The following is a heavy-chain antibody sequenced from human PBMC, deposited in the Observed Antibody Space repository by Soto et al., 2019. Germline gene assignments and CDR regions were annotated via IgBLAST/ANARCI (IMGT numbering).Heavy chain of an antibody. Sequence: GGSLRLSCTASVFTFSNYAMSWVRQAPGMGLEWVSTISDSGVNTFFGDSMKDRFTISRDNSKSTVYLQLNTVRAEDTAIYYCARAIGADFFDYWGQANLVTVSS. D-gene: IGHD6-25*01. CDR2: ISDSGVNT. CDR3: ARAIGADFFDY. V-gene: IGHV3-23*01. J-gene: IGHJ4*02. CDR1: VFTFSNYA.